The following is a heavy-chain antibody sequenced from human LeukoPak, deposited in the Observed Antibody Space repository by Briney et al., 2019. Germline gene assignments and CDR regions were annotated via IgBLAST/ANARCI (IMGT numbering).Heavy chain of an antibody. CDR3: ARHGGIGPKRDYFDY. J-gene: IGHJ4*02. CDR2: INPNSGDT. D-gene: IGHD3-16*01. V-gene: IGHV1-2*02. CDR1: GYIFTGYY. Sequence: ASVKVSCKASGYIFTGYYMHWVRQAPGQGLEWMGWINPNSGDTNYAQKLQGRVTMTTDTSTTTAHMELRSLTSDDTAIYYCARHGGIGPKRDYFDYWGPGTLVTVSS.